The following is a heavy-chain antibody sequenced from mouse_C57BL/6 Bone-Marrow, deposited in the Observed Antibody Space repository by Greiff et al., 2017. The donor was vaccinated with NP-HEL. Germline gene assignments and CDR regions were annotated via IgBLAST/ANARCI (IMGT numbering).Heavy chain of an antibody. J-gene: IGHJ1*03. V-gene: IGHV1-81*01. CDR3: ASRNSDWYFDV. D-gene: IGHD5-2*01. CDR1: GYTFTSYG. CDR2: IYPRSGNT. Sequence: VQLQESGAELARPGASVKLSCKASGYTFTSYGLSWVKQRTGQGLEWIGEIYPRSGNTYYNEKFKGKATLTADKSSSTAYMELRSLTSEDSAVYFCASRNSDWYFDVWGTGTTVTVSS.